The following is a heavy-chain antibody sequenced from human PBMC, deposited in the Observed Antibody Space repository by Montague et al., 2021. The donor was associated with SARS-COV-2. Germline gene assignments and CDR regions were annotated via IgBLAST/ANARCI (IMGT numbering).Heavy chain of an antibody. CDR3: TRHVHMTWPEPSPGFDY. CDR2: VHYNGRT. Sequence: SETLSLTCTVSGDPTSSSSYNWGWIRQPPGKGLEWIGSVHYNGRTYYNPSLKSRVTIYVDTSKNQISLRLSSVTAADTAVYYSTRHVHMTWPEPSPGFDYWGQGTLVTVSS. D-gene: IGHD1-1*01. V-gene: IGHV4-39*01. CDR1: GDPTSSSSYN. J-gene: IGHJ4*02.